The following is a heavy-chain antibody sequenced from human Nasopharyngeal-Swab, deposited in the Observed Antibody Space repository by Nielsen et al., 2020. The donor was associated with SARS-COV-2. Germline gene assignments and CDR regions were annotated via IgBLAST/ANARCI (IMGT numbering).Heavy chain of an antibody. V-gene: IGHV6-1*01. D-gene: IGHD6-19*01. CDR2: TYYRSKWYN. J-gene: IGHJ6*03. CDR1: GDSVSSNSAA. CDR3: ARVTYSSGWYDYYYYMDV. Sequence: SQTRSLTGAISGDSVSSNSAAWNWIRQSPSRGLEWLGRTYYRSKWYNDYAVSVKSRITINPDTSKNQFSLQLNSVTPEDTAVYYCARVTYSSGWYDYYYYMDVWGKGTTVTVSS.